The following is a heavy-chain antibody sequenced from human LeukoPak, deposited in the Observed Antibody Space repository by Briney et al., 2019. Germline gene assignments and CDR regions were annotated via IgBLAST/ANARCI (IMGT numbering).Heavy chain of an antibody. J-gene: IGHJ4*02. D-gene: IGHD2-15*01. Sequence: SETLSLTCTVSGGSISSSSYYWGWIRQPPGKGLEWIGSIYYSGSTYYNPSLKSRVTISVDTSKNQFSLKLSSVTAADTAVYYCARDLAYGRIYHGPPLDYWGQGTLVTVSS. CDR1: GGSISSSSYY. V-gene: IGHV4-39*07. CDR3: ARDLAYGRIYHGPPLDY. CDR2: IYYSGST.